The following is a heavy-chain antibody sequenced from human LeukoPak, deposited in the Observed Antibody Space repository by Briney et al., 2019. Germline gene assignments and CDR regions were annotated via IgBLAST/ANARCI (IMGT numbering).Heavy chain of an antibody. J-gene: IGHJ4*02. V-gene: IGHV4-59*01. CDR3: ARGGSIFGVVFDY. CDR1: GGSISSYY. CDR2: MYNSGST. Sequence: SETLSLTCTVSGGSISSYYWSWIRQPPGKGLEWMGYMYNSGSTNYNPSLKSRVTISVDTSKNQFSLKLSSVTAADTAVYYCARGGSIFGVVFDYWGQGTQVTVSS. D-gene: IGHD3-3*01.